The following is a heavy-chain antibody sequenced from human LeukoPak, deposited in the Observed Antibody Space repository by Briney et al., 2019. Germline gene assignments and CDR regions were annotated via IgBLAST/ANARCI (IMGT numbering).Heavy chain of an antibody. V-gene: IGHV1-18*01. D-gene: IGHD6-6*01. CDR1: GYDFINYG. Sequence: ASVKVSCKASGYDFINYGISWVRQAPGQGLEWMGWRSIYNGNTDYKLQGRVTMTTDTSTNTAYMEVRSLRSDDTAVYYCARGGPFPNSSSSREYYLDYSGLGTLVTVSS. CDR2: RSIYNGNT. CDR3: ARGGPFPNSSSSREYYLDY. J-gene: IGHJ4*02.